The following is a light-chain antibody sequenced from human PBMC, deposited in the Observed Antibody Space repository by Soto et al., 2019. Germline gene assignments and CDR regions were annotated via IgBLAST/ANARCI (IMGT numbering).Light chain of an antibody. CDR2: KTS. J-gene: IGKJ1*01. CDR3: QHYNDYSWT. V-gene: IGKV1-5*03. CDR1: QSISIW. Sequence: DIHMTQSPSTLSASVGDRVTITCRASQSISIWLAWYQQKPGKAPNLLIYKTSSLETGVPSRFSGSGSGTESTLTISSLQPDDFATYYCQHYNDYSWTFGQGTKVEV.